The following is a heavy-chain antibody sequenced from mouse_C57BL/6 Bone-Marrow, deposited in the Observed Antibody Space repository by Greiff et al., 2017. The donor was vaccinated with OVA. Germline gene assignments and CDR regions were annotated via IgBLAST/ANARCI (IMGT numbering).Heavy chain of an antibody. J-gene: IGHJ3*01. CDR3: AREGNYVFSWFAY. Sequence: VQLQQPGAELVMPGASVKLSCKASGYTFTSYWMHWVKQRPGQGLEWIGEIDPSDSYTNYNQKFKGKSTLTVAKSSSTAYMQLSSLTSEDSAVYYCAREGNYVFSWFAYWGQGTLVTVSA. CDR2: IDPSDSYT. V-gene: IGHV1-69*01. D-gene: IGHD2-1*01. CDR1: GYTFTSYW.